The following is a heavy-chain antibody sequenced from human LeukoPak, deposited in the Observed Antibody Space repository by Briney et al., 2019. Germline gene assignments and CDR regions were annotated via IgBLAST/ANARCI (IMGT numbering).Heavy chain of an antibody. CDR3: ARGIAVADTGFFDY. J-gene: IGHJ4*02. CDR2: IYSGGST. V-gene: IGHV3-66*01. CDR1: GFTFSSYA. D-gene: IGHD6-19*01. Sequence: PGGSLRLSCAASGFTFSSYAMSWVRQAPGKGLEWVSVIYSGGSTYYADSVKGRFTISRDNSKSTLYLQMNSLRVEDTAVYYRARGIAVADTGFFDYWGQGTLVTVSS.